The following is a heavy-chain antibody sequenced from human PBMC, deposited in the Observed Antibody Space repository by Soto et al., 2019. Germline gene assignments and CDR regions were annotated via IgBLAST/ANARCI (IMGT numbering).Heavy chain of an antibody. J-gene: IGHJ3*02. D-gene: IGHD4-17*01. CDR2: IYYSGST. CDR1: GGSISSGGYY. V-gene: IGHV4-31*03. CDR3: ARGPYGGVDAFDI. Sequence: SETLSLTCTVSGGSISSGGYYWSWIRQHPGKGLEWIGYIYYSGSTYYNPSLKSRVTISVDTSKNQFSLKLSSVTAADTAVYYCARGPYGGVDAFDIWGQGTMVTVSS.